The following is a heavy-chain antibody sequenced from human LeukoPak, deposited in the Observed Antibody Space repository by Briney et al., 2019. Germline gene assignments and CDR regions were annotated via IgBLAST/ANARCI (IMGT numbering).Heavy chain of an antibody. J-gene: IGHJ2*01. CDR2: IYYSGST. CDR3: ARRVIRHWYFDL. Sequence: SETLSLTCTVSGGSISSYYWSWIRQPPGKGLEWIGYIYYSGSTNYNPSLKSRVTISVDTSKNQFSLKLSSVTAADTAVYYCARRVIRHWYFDLWGRGTLVTVSS. CDR1: GGSISSYY. V-gene: IGHV4-59*08.